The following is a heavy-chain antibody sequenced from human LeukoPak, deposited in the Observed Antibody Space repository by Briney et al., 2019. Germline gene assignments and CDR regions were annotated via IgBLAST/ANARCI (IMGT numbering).Heavy chain of an antibody. CDR2: EWYDGSNQ. D-gene: IGHD6-19*01. J-gene: IGHJ4*02. CDR1: GFPFSGSG. Sequence: GSSLRLSCAASGFPFSGSGMHWVRQAPGKGLEWVAIEWYDGSNQYYADSVKGRFTISRDNSKNTLYLQMNSLRAEDTAVYYCAQRDPHSSAWGYFDSWGQGPLDTVSS. V-gene: IGHV3-33*01. CDR3: AQRDPHSSAWGYFDS.